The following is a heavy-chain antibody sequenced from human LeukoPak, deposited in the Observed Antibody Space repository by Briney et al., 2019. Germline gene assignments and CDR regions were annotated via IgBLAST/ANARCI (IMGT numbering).Heavy chain of an antibody. CDR2: ISYDGSNK. Sequence: RSLRLSCAASGFTFSSYGMHRVRQAPGKGLEWVAVISYDGSNKYYADSVKGRFTISRDNSKNTLYLQMSSLRAEDTAVYYCAKDLTSSGWWTDYWGQGTLVTVSS. J-gene: IGHJ4*02. CDR3: AKDLTSSGWWTDY. D-gene: IGHD6-19*01. CDR1: GFTFSSYG. V-gene: IGHV3-30*18.